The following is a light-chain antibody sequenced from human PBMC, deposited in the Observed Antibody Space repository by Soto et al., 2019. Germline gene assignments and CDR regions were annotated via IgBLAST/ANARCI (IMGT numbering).Light chain of an antibody. CDR1: QTISSW. CDR3: QHYNSYSEA. V-gene: IGKV1-5*03. J-gene: IGKJ1*01. CDR2: NAS. Sequence: DIQMTQSPSTLSGSVGDRVTITCRASQTISSWLAWYQQKPGKAPKLLIYNASTLKSGVPSRFSGSGSGTEFTLTISSLPPDDFATYYCQHYNSYSEAFGQGTKVELK.